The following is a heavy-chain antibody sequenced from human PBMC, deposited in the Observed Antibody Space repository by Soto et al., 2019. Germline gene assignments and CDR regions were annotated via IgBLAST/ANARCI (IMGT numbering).Heavy chain of an antibody. Sequence: TLSLTCAVSGGSISSGGYSWSWIRQPPGKGLEWIGYIYHSGSTYYNPSLKSRVTISVDRSKNQFSLKLSSVTAADTAVYYCASSHAGAHITAAVHWGQGTLVSVSS. CDR3: ASSHAGAHITAAVH. D-gene: IGHD6-13*01. V-gene: IGHV4-30-2*01. J-gene: IGHJ4*02. CDR1: GGSISSGGYS. CDR2: IYHSGST.